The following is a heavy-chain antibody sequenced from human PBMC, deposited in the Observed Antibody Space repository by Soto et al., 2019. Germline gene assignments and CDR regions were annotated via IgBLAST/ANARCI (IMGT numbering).Heavy chain of an antibody. CDR1: GFTFSSYS. CDR3: ARDGWQQLVPLHTNWFDP. Sequence: GPLRLSCAASGFTFSSYSMNWVRQAPGKGLEWVSSISSSSSYIYYADSVKGRFTISRDDAKNSLYLQMNSLRAEDTAVYYCARDGWQQLVPLHTNWFDPWGQGTLVTVSS. D-gene: IGHD6-13*01. V-gene: IGHV3-21*01. CDR2: ISSSSSYI. J-gene: IGHJ5*02.